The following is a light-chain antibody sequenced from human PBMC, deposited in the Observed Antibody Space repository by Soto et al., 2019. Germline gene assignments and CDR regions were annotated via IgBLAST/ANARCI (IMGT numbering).Light chain of an antibody. CDR3: QQYGSLSWT. Sequence: EIVLTQSPGTLSLSPADRATLSCRASETVTGKYLAWYQQKVGQAPRLLIYGASTRATGVPDRFSGSGSGTDFTLTSSRLEPEDFAVYHCQQYGSLSWTFGQGTKVDIK. CDR2: GAS. CDR1: ETVTGKY. V-gene: IGKV3-20*01. J-gene: IGKJ1*01.